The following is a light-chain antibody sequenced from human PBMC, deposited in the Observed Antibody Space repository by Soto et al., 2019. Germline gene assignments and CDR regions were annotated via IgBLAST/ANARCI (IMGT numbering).Light chain of an antibody. CDR3: CSYAGSTTHVV. CDR2: EVS. J-gene: IGLJ2*01. CDR1: SSDVGSYNL. V-gene: IGLV2-23*02. Sequence: QSALTQPASVSGSPGQSITISCTGTSSDVGSYNLVSWYQQYPGKAPKFIIYEVSKRPSGVSHRFSGSKSGNTASLTISGLQAEDEADYYCCSYAGSTTHVVFGGGTKLTVL.